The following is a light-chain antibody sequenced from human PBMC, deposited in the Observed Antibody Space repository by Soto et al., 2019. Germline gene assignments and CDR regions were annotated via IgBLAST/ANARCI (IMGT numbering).Light chain of an antibody. CDR1: SGDVGGYNY. CDR3: SSYAGSNVYV. CDR2: EVS. V-gene: IGLV2-8*01. Sequence: QSALTQPPSASGSPGQSVTISCTGTSGDVGGYNYVSWYQQHPGKAPKLMIYEVSKRPSGVPDRFSGSKSGNTASLTVSGLQAEDEADYYCSSYAGSNVYVFGTGTKLTVL. J-gene: IGLJ1*01.